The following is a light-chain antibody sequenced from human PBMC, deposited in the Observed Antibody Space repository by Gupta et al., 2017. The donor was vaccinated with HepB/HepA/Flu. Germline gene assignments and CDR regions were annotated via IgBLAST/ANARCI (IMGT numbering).Light chain of an antibody. V-gene: IGKV3-15*01. CDR2: GAA. CDR3: QKYNTWPWT. CDR1: QDVHTN. J-gene: IGKJ1*01. Sequence: EIVMTQSPATLSVSPGERGAFSCRASQDVHTNLAWMQQKPGQAPKFLFYGAAARATGVPARFSGSGSRTEFTLTITSLQSEDVAVYVCQKYNTWPWTFGQGTKVEI.